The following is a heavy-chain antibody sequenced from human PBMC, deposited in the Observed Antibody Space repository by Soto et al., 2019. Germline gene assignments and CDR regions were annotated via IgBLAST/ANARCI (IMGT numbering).Heavy chain of an antibody. CDR2: IYHSGRT. CDR1: GGSISSSNW. V-gene: IGHV4-4*02. Sequence: QVQLQESGPGLVKPSGTLSLTCAVSGGSISSSNWWSWVRQPPGKGLEWIGEIYHSGRTNYNPSLNSLVTISIDNSKTQFSLKLTSVTAADTAVYYCSSPPPLDLPPLNWFHPWGQGTLVTLSS. CDR3: SSPPPLDLPPLNWFHP. J-gene: IGHJ5*02. D-gene: IGHD3-3*01.